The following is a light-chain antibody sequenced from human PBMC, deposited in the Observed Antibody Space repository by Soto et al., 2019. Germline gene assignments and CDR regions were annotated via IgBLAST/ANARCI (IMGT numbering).Light chain of an antibody. CDR1: SSDIGNYDF. Sequence: QSVLTQPASVSGSPGQSITISCTGTSSDIGNYDFVSWYQQVPGTAPKAMIYEVSSRPSGFSNRFSGSKSGNTASLTISGLQAEDEAYYYCSSYTTSTSFILFGGGTQLTVL. CDR3: SSYTTSTSFIL. V-gene: IGLV2-14*01. J-gene: IGLJ2*01. CDR2: EVS.